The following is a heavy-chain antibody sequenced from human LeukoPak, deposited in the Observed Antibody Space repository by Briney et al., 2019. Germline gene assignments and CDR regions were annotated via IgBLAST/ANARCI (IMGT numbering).Heavy chain of an antibody. CDR2: IYYSGST. CDR3: ASSRQWLAIFDY. Sequence: SETLSFTCTVSGGSISSYYWSWIRQPPGKGLEWIGYIYYSGSTNYNPSLKSRVTISVDTSKNQFSLKLSSVTAADTAVYYCASSRQWLAIFDYWGQGTLVTVSS. J-gene: IGHJ4*02. V-gene: IGHV4-59*01. CDR1: GGSISSYY. D-gene: IGHD6-19*01.